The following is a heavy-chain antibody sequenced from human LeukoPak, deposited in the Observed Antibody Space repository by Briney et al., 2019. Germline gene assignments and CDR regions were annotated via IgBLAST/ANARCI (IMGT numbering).Heavy chain of an antibody. J-gene: IGHJ4*02. CDR1: GGSFRGYG. CDR2: ISPVLGTA. V-gene: IGHV1-69*05. CDR3: AAEAVHDSGCYYPSLDY. D-gene: IGHD3-22*01. Sequence: SVKVSCKVSGGSFRGYGFTWVRPAPGQGLEWMGGISPVLGTATYAQKFKGRVTLTTDESTSTAYMEVSSLRHEDTAIYYCAAEAVHDSGCYYPSLDYWGQGTLVTVSS.